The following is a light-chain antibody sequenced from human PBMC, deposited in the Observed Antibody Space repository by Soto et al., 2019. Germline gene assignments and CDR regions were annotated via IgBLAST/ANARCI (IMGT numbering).Light chain of an antibody. J-gene: IGKJ4*02. CDR1: QSVFSS. CDR2: GAA. V-gene: IGKV3-15*01. Sequence: DIVMTQSPAPLSVSLGPRGTLSCRARQSVFSSLAWYQHKPGQAPRLLIYGAATRPIGIPARCSGSGSGTEFTLTISSLQSEDFAVYYCQQYHSWPAFGRGTRVEIK. CDR3: QQYHSWPA.